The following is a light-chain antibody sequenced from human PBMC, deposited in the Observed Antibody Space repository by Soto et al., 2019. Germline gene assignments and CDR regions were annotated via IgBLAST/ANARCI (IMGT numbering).Light chain of an antibody. J-gene: IGLJ1*01. Sequence: QSVLTQPPSVSAAPGQRVTISCSGSSSSVGNNFVSWYQHLPGTAPKLLIYEDNKRPSGIPDRFSGSKSDTSASLGITGLQTGDEADYYCGTWDSSLSAGVFGTGTKVTVL. V-gene: IGLV1-51*02. CDR1: SSSVGNNF. CDR3: GTWDSSLSAGV. CDR2: EDN.